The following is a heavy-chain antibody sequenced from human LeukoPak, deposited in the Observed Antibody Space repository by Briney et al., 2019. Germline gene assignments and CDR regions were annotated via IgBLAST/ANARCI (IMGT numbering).Heavy chain of an antibody. V-gene: IGHV3-21*01. Sequence: GGSLRLSCAASGFTFSSYSMNWVRQAPGKGLEWVSSINSDSSLMYYAESVKGRFTISRDNARNSLYLQMSSLRVEDTAVYYCARGDGSNGYNYLLGAFDIWGQGTMVTVSS. CDR1: GFTFSSYS. D-gene: IGHD5-24*01. CDR3: ARGDGSNGYNYLLGAFDI. CDR2: INSDSSLM. J-gene: IGHJ3*02.